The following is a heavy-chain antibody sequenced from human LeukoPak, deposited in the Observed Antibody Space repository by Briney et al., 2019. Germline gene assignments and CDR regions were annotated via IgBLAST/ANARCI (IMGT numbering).Heavy chain of an antibody. CDR3: AKGTQVLSGFDP. J-gene: IGHJ5*02. D-gene: IGHD3/OR15-3a*01. V-gene: IGHV3-23*01. CDR2: ISGGGGRT. CDR1: GFTFSSYA. Sequence: GGSLRLSCAASGFTFSSYAMSWVRQAPGKGLEWVSAISGGGGRTNYADSVKGRFTISRDNSKNTLYLQMNSLRAEDTAVYYCAKGTQVLSGFDPWGQGTLVTVSS.